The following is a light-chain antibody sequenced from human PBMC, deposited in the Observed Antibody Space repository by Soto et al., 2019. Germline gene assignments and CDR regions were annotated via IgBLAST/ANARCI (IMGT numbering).Light chain of an antibody. CDR1: QDISSY. CDR2: AAS. J-gene: IGKJ3*01. Sequence: DIQLTQSPSFLSASVGDRVTITCRASQDISSYLAWYQQKPGKAPKLLIYAASTLQNGVPSRFSGSGSGTEFTLTISSLQPEDFATYYCQQLNTYPLFTFGPGTKVDI. V-gene: IGKV1-9*01. CDR3: QQLNTYPLFT.